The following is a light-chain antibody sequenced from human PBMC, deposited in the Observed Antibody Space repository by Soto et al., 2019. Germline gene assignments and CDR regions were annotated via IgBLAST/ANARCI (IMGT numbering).Light chain of an antibody. Sequence: QSALTQPPSASGSLGQSVTISCTGTSSDVGAYNYVSWYQQHPGRAPKLMIYEVTRWPSGVPDRFSGSKSGNTASLNVSGLQAEDEADYYCCSYADNNDYVFGTGTKVTVL. CDR3: CSYADNNDYV. CDR1: SSDVGAYNY. J-gene: IGLJ1*01. V-gene: IGLV2-8*01. CDR2: EVT.